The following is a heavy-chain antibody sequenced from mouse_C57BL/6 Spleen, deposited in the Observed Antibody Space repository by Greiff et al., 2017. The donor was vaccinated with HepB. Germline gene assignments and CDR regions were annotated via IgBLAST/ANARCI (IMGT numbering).Heavy chain of an antibody. CDR1: GFTFSSYA. D-gene: IGHD2-4*01. CDR3: ARDRAIYYDYDVWAY. CDR2: ISDGGSYT. V-gene: IGHV5-4*01. Sequence: EVMLVESGGGLVKPGGSLKLSCAASGFTFSSYAMSWVRQTPEKRLAWVATISDGGSYTYYPDNVKGRFTISRDNAKNNLYLQMSHLKSEDTAMYYCARDRAIYYDYDVWAYWGQGTLVTVSA. J-gene: IGHJ3*01.